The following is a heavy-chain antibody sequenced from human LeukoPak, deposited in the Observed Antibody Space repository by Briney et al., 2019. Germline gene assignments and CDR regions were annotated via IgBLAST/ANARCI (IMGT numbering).Heavy chain of an antibody. CDR3: AREIADPYSFDS. Sequence: PSETLSLTCTVSGGSINFYYWSCIRQPAGKGLEWIGRIYSTGSTNYSPSLKSRVTMSVDKSKNQFSLNLSSVTAADTAVYYCAREIADPYSFDSWGQGTLVTVSS. D-gene: IGHD6-13*01. CDR1: GGSINFYY. J-gene: IGHJ4*02. V-gene: IGHV4-4*07. CDR2: IYSTGST.